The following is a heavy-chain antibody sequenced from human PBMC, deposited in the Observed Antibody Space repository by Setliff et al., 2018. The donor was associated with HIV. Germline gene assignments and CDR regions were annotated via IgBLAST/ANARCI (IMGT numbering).Heavy chain of an antibody. V-gene: IGHV3-74*01. CDR1: GFTFSTYW. CDR2: IKTDGRST. D-gene: IGHD3-22*01. J-gene: IGHJ4*02. Sequence: GESLKISCAASGFTFSTYWMHWVRQATGKGLVWVSRIKTDGRSTSYADSVKGRFTISRDNAKNTLFLQMNSLRAEDTAVYYCARAQDNYYDSSGYSFDSWGQGSLVTVSS. CDR3: ARAQDNYYDSSGYSFDS.